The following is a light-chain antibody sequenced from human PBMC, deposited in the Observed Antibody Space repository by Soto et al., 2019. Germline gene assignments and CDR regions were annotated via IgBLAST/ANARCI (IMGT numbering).Light chain of an antibody. CDR3: QSYDSSLSGSRV. V-gene: IGLV1-40*01. CDR1: TSNIGAGYD. CDR2: GNN. J-gene: IGLJ1*01. Sequence: QSVLTQPPSVSGAPGQRVTIPCSGSTSNIGAGYDVHWYQQVPGTAPKLLIYGNNNRPSWVPDRFSGSKSGTSASLAITGLQAEDEAHYYCQSYDSSLSGSRVFGTGTKLTVL.